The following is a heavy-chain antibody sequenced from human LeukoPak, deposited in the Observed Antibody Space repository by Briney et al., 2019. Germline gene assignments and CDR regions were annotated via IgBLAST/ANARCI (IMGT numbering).Heavy chain of an antibody. CDR1: GYSFTNYW. CDR2: IFPADSET. D-gene: IGHD6-19*01. CDR3: ASSTIAVAGTGGFDH. Sequence: GESLKISCKGSGYSFTNYWIGWVRQMPGKGLEWMGIIFPADSETRCSPSFQGQVTISADKSISAAYLQWSSLKASDTAMYYCASSTIAVAGTGGFDHWGQGTLVTVSS. V-gene: IGHV5-51*01. J-gene: IGHJ4*02.